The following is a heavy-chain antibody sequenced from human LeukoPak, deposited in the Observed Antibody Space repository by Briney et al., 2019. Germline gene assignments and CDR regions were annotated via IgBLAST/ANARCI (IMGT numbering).Heavy chain of an antibody. J-gene: IGHJ4*02. Sequence: GGSLRLSCAASGFTFSSYWMSWVRQAPGKGLEWVANIKQDGSEKYYVDSVKGRFTISRDNAKNSLYLQMNSLRAEDTAVYYCASLSAGDTAMVPFDYWGQGTLVTVSS. CDR1: GFTFSSYW. CDR3: ASLSAGDTAMVPFDY. D-gene: IGHD5-18*01. V-gene: IGHV3-7*01. CDR2: IKQDGSEK.